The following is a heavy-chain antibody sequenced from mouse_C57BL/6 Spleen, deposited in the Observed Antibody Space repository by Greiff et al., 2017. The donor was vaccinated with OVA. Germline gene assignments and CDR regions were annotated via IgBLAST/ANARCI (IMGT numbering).Heavy chain of an antibody. CDR2: ISSGSSTI. Sequence: EVQLVESGGGLVKPGGSLKLSCAASGFTFSDYGMHWVRQAPEKGLEWVAYISSGSSTIYYADTVKGRFTISRDNAKNTLFLQMTSLRSEDTAMYYCARHSNYQAWFAYWGQGTLVTVSA. D-gene: IGHD2-5*01. CDR3: ARHSNYQAWFAY. CDR1: GFTFSDYG. J-gene: IGHJ3*01. V-gene: IGHV5-17*01.